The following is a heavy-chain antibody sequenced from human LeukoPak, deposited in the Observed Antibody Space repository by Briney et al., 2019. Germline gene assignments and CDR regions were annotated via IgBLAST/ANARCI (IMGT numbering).Heavy chain of an antibody. CDR2: INPSGGSP. J-gene: IGHJ4*02. CDR1: RYTYTSYY. Sequence: SVNLSREASRYTYTSYYMHWVRPAPGQGLEWMGIINPSGGSPTYAQKFQGRVTMTRDTSTSTVYMELSSLRSDDSAVYYCARDREGGHPDGVAAIERELSSNSDYWGQGTLVTVSS. V-gene: IGHV1-46*01. CDR3: ARDREGGHPDGVAAIERELSSNSDY. D-gene: IGHD2-8*01.